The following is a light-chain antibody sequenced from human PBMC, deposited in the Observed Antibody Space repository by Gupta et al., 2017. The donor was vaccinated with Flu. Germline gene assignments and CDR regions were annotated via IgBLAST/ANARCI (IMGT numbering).Light chain of an antibody. CDR1: SGSVSSSNY. Sequence: TLTCGTSSGSVSSSNYASWYQQTPGQSPRRVMYKNNRRSAGVPDRFSGSIFGNKATLTITEAQEEDESDYYCVLYEGSVIWVFGGGTKLTVL. V-gene: IGLV8-61*01. J-gene: IGLJ3*02. CDR3: VLYEGSVIWV. CDR2: KNN.